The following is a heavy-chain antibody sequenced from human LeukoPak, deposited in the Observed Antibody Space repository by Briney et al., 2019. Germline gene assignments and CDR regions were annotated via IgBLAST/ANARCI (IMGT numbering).Heavy chain of an antibody. CDR1: GFTFSSYA. V-gene: IGHV3-23*01. CDR2: ITDSGGDT. Sequence: GGSLRLSCAASGFTFSSYAMSWVRQAPGKGLEWFSAITDSGGDTYYADSVKGRFTISRDNSKNTLDLQMSSLRAEDTAVYYCVKGSASSRPYYFDYWGQGAPVTVSS. J-gene: IGHJ4*02. CDR3: VKGSASSRPYYFDY. D-gene: IGHD2-15*01.